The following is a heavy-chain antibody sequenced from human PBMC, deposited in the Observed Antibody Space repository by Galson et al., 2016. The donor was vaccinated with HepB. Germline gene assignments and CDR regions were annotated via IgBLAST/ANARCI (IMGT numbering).Heavy chain of an antibody. CDR2: IYYSGST. V-gene: IGHV4-59*08. J-gene: IGHJ4*02. CDR3: AGASYDILTGYPWAPDY. D-gene: IGHD3-9*01. CDR1: GGSISSRY. Sequence: SETLSLTCTVSGGSISSRYWSWIRQPPGKGLEWIGYIYYSGSTNYNPSLKSRVTISVDTSKNQFSLKLSSVTAADTAVYYCAGASYDILTGYPWAPDYWGQGTLVTVSS.